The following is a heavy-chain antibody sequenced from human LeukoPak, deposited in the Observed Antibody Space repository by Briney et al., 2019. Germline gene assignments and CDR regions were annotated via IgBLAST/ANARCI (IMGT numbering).Heavy chain of an antibody. CDR3: ATLTVGATRHY. J-gene: IGHJ4*02. Sequence: GGSLRLSCEASGFNFNDNYLYWVRQPPGEGLVWVSRINPDGSTTAYADSVKGRFTISRDNAKNALYLQMRTLRAEDTAVYYCATLTVGATRHYWGQGTLVTVSS. V-gene: IGHV3-74*01. D-gene: IGHD1-26*01. CDR2: INPDGSTT. CDR1: GFNFNDNY.